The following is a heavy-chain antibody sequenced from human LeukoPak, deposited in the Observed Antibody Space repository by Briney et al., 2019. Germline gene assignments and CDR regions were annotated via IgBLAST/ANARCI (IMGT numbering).Heavy chain of an antibody. D-gene: IGHD2-15*01. CDR1: GFTFSSYG. V-gene: IGHV3-33*01. J-gene: IGHJ4*02. Sequence: GGSLRLSCAASGFTFSSYGMHWVRQAPGKGLEWVAVIWYDGSNKYYADSVKGRFTISRDNSKNTLYLQMNSLRAEDTAVYYCARDRYCSGGSCYYFDYWGQGTLVTVSS. CDR2: IWYDGSNK. CDR3: ARDRYCSGGSCYYFDY.